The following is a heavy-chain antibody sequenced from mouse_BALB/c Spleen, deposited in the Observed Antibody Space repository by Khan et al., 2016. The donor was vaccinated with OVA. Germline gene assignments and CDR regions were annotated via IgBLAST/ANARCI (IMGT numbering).Heavy chain of an antibody. CDR1: GFSLTNYG. Sequence: QVQLKESGPGLVAPSQSLSITCTVSGFSLTNYGVHWVRQPPGKGLEWLVVIWRDGYTTYNSALKSRLSISKDNSKSQVFLKMHSLQTDDTAIYFCARYRCGYAMDYWGQGTSVTVSS. J-gene: IGHJ4*01. CDR2: IWRDGYT. D-gene: IGHD2-14*01. V-gene: IGHV2-6*02. CDR3: ARYRCGYAMDY.